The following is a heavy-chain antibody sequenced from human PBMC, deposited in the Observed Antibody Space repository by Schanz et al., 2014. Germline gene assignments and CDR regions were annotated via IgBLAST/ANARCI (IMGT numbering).Heavy chain of an antibody. D-gene: IGHD6-19*01. CDR3: ARLSVAGRPHVNYWYFDL. CDR2: MNPDSGNT. CDR1: GYTLSAYS. V-gene: IGHV1-8*02. J-gene: IGHJ2*01. Sequence: QVQLVQSGTQVKKPGASVKVSCKASGYTLSAYSLHWVRQAPGQGLEWMGWMNPDSGNTGYAQKFQGRVAMTRNTSTSTAYMEVSRLKSDDTAVYYCARLSVAGRPHVNYWYFDLWGRGTLVTVSS.